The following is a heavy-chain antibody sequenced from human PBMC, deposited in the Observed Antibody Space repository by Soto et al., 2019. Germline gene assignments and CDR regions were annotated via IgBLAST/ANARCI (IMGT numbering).Heavy chain of an antibody. CDR3: VHDGKLGYTGYDRFDY. CDR2: IYWNDDA. D-gene: IGHD5-12*01. CDR1: GFSLSTHEVG. Sequence: QITLKESGPTLMKPTQTLTLTCSFSGFSLSTHEVGVVWIRQPPGKALEWLALIYWNDDARYSPSLKNRLTITKDTSKNQVVLTMTNMDAVDTATYYCVHDGKLGYTGYDRFDYWGQGILVTVSS. V-gene: IGHV2-5*01. J-gene: IGHJ4*02.